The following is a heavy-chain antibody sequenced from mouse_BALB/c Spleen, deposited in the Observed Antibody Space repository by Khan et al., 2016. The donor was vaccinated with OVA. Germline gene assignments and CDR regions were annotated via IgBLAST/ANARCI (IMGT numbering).Heavy chain of an antibody. D-gene: IGHD2-10*02. CDR1: GFSLTDYG. CDR2: IWGGGTT. CDR3: AKGVWSYYFAFDY. J-gene: IGHJ4*01. V-gene: IGHV2-6-5*01. Sequence: QVQLQQSGPGLVAPSQNLSITCTVSGFSLTDYGVSWIRQPPGKGLEWLGVIWGGGTTYYNSALKSRRIISKDNSKSQVFLKMNSLQTDDTAMYYCAKGVWSYYFAFDYWGQGTSVTVSS.